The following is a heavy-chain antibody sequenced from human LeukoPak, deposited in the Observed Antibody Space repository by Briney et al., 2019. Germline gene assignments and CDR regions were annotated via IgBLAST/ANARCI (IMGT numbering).Heavy chain of an antibody. CDR3: ARGRNGCSSTSCYGSGYYYYYMDV. CDR1: GGSISSGSYY. CDR2: IYTSGST. Sequence: SETLSLTCTVSGGSISSGSYYWSWIRQPAGTGLEWIGRIYTSGSTNYNPSLKSRVTISVDTSKNQFSLKLSSVTAADTAVYYCARGRNGCSSTSCYGSGYYYYYMDVWGKGTTVTISS. D-gene: IGHD2-2*01. J-gene: IGHJ6*03. V-gene: IGHV4-61*02.